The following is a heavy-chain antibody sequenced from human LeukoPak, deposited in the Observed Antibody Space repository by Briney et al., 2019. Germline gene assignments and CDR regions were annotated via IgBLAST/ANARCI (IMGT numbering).Heavy chain of an antibody. V-gene: IGHV3-23*01. CDR2: ISGSGGTT. CDR3: AKNIAAPTTPFDY. D-gene: IGHD6-13*01. Sequence: GGSLRLSCAVSGFTFSNYWMHWVRQAPGKGLEWVSGISGSGGTTYYADSVKGRFTISRDNSKNTLYLQMNYLRAEDTALYYCAKNIAAPTTPFDYWGQGTLVTVSS. CDR1: GFTFSNYW. J-gene: IGHJ4*02.